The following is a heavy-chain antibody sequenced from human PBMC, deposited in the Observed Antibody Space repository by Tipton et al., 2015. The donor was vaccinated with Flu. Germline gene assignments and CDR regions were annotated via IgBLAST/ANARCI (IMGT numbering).Heavy chain of an antibody. CDR3: ARLSYYDVDLRNFYFDY. Sequence: TLSLTCTVSSGSIRSTNYFCAWIRQPPGKRLELIGSIYPSGTTYYNPSLKSRVTISVDTSKSQFSLKLRSVTAADTAVYYCARLSYYDVDLRNFYFDYWGLGALVTVSS. CDR1: SGSIRSTNYF. D-gene: IGHD3-10*02. V-gene: IGHV4-39*01. J-gene: IGHJ4*02. CDR2: IYPSGTT.